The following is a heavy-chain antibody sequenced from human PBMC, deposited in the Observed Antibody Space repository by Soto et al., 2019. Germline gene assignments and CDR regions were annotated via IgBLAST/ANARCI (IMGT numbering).Heavy chain of an antibody. V-gene: IGHV1-2*04. J-gene: IGHJ5*02. CDR2: INPNSGGT. Sequence: GASVKVSCKASGYTFTSYAMHWVRQAPGQRLEWMGWINPNSGGTNYAQKFQGWVTMTRDTSISTAYMELSRLRSDDTAVYYCARGITNCSGGSCYGKMSHGLFDPWGQGTLVTVSS. D-gene: IGHD2-15*01. CDR3: ARGITNCSGGSCYGKMSHGLFDP. CDR1: GYTFTSYA.